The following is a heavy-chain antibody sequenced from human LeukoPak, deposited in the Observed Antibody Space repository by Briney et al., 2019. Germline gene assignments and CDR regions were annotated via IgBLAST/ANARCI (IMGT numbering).Heavy chain of an antibody. J-gene: IGHJ4*02. V-gene: IGHV3-11*04. CDR2: ISSSGSTI. D-gene: IGHD6-13*01. CDR1: GFTFSDYC. CDR3: ARDGTIAAADIFDY. Sequence: GGSLRLSCAASGFTFSDYCMSWIRQAPGKGLEWVAYISSSGSTIYYADSVKGRFTISRDNAKNSLCLQMNSLRAEDTAVYYCARDGTIAAADIFDYWGQGTLVTVSS.